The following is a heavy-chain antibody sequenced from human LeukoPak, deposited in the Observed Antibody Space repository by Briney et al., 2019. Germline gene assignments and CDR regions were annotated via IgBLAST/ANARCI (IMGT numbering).Heavy chain of an antibody. CDR2: IYTSGST. CDR1: GGSISSYY. J-gene: IGHJ4*02. CDR3: ARGPPDYGDYYFDY. D-gene: IGHD4-17*01. Sequence: SETLSPTCTVSGGSISSYYWSWIRQPAGKGLEWIGRIYTSGSTNYNPSLKSRVTMSVDTSKNQFSLKLSSVTAADTAVYYCARGPPDYGDYYFDYWGQGTLVTVSS. V-gene: IGHV4-4*07.